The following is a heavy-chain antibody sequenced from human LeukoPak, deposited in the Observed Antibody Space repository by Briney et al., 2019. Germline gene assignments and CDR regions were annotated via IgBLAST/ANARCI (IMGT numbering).Heavy chain of an antibody. CDR1: GGTFSSYA. J-gene: IGHJ3*02. V-gene: IGHV1-69*05. CDR3: ARGAITIFGVVIIECAFDI. D-gene: IGHD3-3*01. CDR2: IIPIFGTA. Sequence: SVKVSCKASGGTFSSYAISWVRQAPGQGLEWMGGIIPIFGTANYAQKFQGRVTMTRDTSTSTVYMELSSLRSEDTAVYYCARGAITIFGVVIIECAFDIWGQGTMVTVSS.